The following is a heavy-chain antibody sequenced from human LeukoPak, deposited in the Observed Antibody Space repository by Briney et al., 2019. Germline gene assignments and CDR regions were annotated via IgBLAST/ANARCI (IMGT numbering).Heavy chain of an antibody. D-gene: IGHD2-21*01. CDR3: ARDVAYSAFDY. V-gene: IGHV3-7*01. J-gene: IGHJ4*02. CDR2: IRPDGSEG. CDR1: GITFSNSW. Sequence: GGSLRLSCAASGITFSNSWMSWVRQAPGKGLEWVATIRPDGSEGYYADSVRGRFTISRDNSKNSFYLQMSSLRAEDTGVFYCARDVAYSAFDYWGQGTLVTVSS.